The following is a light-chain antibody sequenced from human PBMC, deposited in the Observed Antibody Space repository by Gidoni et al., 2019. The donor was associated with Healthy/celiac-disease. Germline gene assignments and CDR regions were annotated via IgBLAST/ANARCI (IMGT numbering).Light chain of an antibody. CDR1: QSVLYSSNNKNY. V-gene: IGKV4-1*01. J-gene: IGKJ1*01. CDR3: QQYYSTPWT. CDR2: WAS. Sequence: DIVMTQSPASLAVSLGERATINCKSSQSVLYSSNNKNYLAWYQQKPGQPPKLHIYWASTRESGVPDRFSGSGSGTDFTLTISSLQAEDVAVYYCQQYYSTPWTFGRGTKVEIK.